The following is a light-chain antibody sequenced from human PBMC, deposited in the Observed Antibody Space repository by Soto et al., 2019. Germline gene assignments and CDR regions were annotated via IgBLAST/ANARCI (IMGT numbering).Light chain of an antibody. Sequence: DIVLTQTPLSSPVTLGQPASISCKSSQSLLHSDGNTYLSWLHQRPGQPPRLLIYTTSNRFSGVPDRFSGSGAGTDSTLTISRVEAEDVGVYYCMQATHYPPYTFGQGTKLEIK. J-gene: IGKJ2*01. V-gene: IGKV2-24*01. CDR2: TTS. CDR3: MQATHYPPYT. CDR1: QSLLHSDGNTY.